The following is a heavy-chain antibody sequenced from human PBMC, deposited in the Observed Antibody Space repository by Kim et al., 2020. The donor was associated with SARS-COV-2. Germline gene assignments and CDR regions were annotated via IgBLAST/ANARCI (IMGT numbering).Heavy chain of an antibody. CDR3: ASXGQQXXXRDKGHDY. CDR2: INPNSGGT. Sequence: ASVKVSCKASGYTFTGYYMHWVRQAPGQGLEWMGRINPNSGGTNYAQKFQGRVTRTRXXSISTAYMXLSRXXSDDTAVYYCASXGQQXXXRDKGHDYWGQXXXVTVSS. CDR1: GYTFTGYY. D-gene: IGHD6-13*01. J-gene: IGHJ4*02. V-gene: IGHV1-2*06.